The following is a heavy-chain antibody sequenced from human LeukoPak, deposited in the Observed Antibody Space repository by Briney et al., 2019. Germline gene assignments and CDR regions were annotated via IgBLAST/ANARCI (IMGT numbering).Heavy chain of an antibody. D-gene: IGHD2-15*01. CDR3: AKVRLGYCSGGSCSRGGTSMDV. CDR2: INSDGGTT. V-gene: IGHV3-74*01. Sequence: PGGSLRLSCGASGFTFGTYWMHWVRQAPGKGLVWVSGINSDGGTTTYADSVKGRFTISRDNSKNTLYLQMNSLRAEDTAVYYCAKVRLGYCSGGSCSRGGTSMDVWGRGTTVTISS. J-gene: IGHJ6*03. CDR1: GFTFGTYW.